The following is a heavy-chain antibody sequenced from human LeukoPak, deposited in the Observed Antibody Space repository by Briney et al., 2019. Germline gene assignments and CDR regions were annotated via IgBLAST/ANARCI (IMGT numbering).Heavy chain of an antibody. J-gene: IGHJ6*03. Sequence: SETLSLTCTVSGGSISSYYWSWIRQPPGKGLEWLGYIYYSGSTNYNPSLKSRVTISVDTSKNQFSLKLSSVTAADTAVYYCARDPGGSSYTGLGYYYYMDVWGKGTTVTISS. CDR1: GGSISSYY. CDR2: IYYSGST. CDR3: ARDPGGSSYTGLGYYYYMDV. V-gene: IGHV4-59*01. D-gene: IGHD3-10*01.